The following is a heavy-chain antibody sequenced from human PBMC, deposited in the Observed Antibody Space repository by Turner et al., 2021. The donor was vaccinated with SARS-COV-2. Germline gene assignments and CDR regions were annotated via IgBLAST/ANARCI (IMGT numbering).Heavy chain of an antibody. CDR1: GGTFSSYA. J-gene: IGHJ4*02. CDR3: ARDVGYSGYGASPYFDY. V-gene: IGHV1-69*06. D-gene: IGHD1-26*01. Sequence: QVQLVQSGAEVKKPGSEVKVSCKASGGTFSSYALSWVRHAPGQGLEWMVGIIPIIVTADHAQKFQGRVTITADKSTNTAYMELSSRRSEDTAVYYCARDVGYSGYGASPYFDYWGQGTLVTVSS. CDR2: IIPIIVTA.